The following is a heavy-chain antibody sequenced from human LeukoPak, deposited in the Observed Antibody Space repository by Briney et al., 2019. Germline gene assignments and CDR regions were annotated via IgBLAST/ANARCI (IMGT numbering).Heavy chain of an antibody. V-gene: IGHV4-31*03. Sequence: SETLSLTCTVSGDSISNGGYYWSWIRLHPGKGLEWVGYIYDSGTTYYSPALQNRVSIEVDTSDNKFSLKLKSLTAADTAVYYCARGGDRRGFDYWSQGTLVTASS. CDR1: GDSISNGGYY. CDR3: ARGGDRRGFDY. CDR2: IYDSGTT. D-gene: IGHD1-14*01. J-gene: IGHJ4*02.